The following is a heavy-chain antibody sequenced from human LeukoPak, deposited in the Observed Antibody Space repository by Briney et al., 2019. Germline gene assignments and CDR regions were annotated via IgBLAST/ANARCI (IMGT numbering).Heavy chain of an antibody. J-gene: IGHJ4*02. CDR3: AHSSRGFGESHFDY. V-gene: IGHV2-5*02. D-gene: IGHD3-10*01. Sequence: ESGPTLTHPTRPRTLTFTFSGVSRRTGGGGGGWIRQPPGKALERLALIYWDDDKRYSPSLKSRLTITKDTSKNQVVLTMTNMDPVDTATYYCAHSSRGFGESHFDYWGQGTLVTVSS. CDR2: IYWDDDK. CDR1: GVSRRTGGGG.